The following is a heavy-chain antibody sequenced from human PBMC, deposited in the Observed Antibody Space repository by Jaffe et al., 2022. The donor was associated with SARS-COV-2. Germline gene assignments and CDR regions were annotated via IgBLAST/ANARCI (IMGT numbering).Heavy chain of an antibody. J-gene: IGHJ5*02. Sequence: QVQLVESGGGVVQPGRSLRLSCAASGFTFSSYAMHWVRQAPGKGLEWVAVISYDGSNKYYADSVKGRFTISRDNSKNTLYLQMNSLRAEDTAVYYCASAGGSSVKHLSWFDPWGQGTLVTVSS. V-gene: IGHV3-30-3*01. CDR1: GFTFSSYA. CDR3: ASAGGSSVKHLSWFDP. CDR2: ISYDGSNK.